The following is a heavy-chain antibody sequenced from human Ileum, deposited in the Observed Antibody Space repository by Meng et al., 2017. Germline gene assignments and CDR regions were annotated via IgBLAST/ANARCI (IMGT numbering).Heavy chain of an antibody. CDR3: AREGAYNGGDY. V-gene: IGHV1-18*01. D-gene: IGHD1-1*01. J-gene: IGHJ4*02. CDR2: MNTDKGNT. CDR1: GYTFTTYG. Sequence: QVQLVQSGAEVKKPGASVKVSCKASGYTFTTYGISWVRQAPGQGLEWMGWMNTDKGNTNYAQKFQGRVTMTRDTSTSTACMELRSLRSDDTAVCYCAREGAYNGGDYWGQGTLVTVSS.